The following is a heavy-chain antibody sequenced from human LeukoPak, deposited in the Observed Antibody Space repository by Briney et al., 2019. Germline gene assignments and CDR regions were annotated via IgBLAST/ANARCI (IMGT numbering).Heavy chain of an antibody. J-gene: IGHJ5*02. CDR1: GFTFDDYA. D-gene: IGHD6-19*01. Sequence: PGGSLRLSCAASGFTFDDYAMPWVRQAPGKGLEWVSGISWNSGSIGYADSVKGRFTISRDNAKNSLYLQMNSLRAEDTALYYCAKDMSPYSSGWLNWFDPWGQGTLVTVSS. V-gene: IGHV3-9*01. CDR3: AKDMSPYSSGWLNWFDP. CDR2: ISWNSGSI.